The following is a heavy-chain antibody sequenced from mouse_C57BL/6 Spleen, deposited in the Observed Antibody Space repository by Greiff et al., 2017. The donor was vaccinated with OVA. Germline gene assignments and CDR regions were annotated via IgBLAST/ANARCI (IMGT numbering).Heavy chain of an antibody. CDR3: ARERHDGYYDAMDY. Sequence: DVQLQESGPGLVKPSQSLSLTCSVTGYSITSGYYWNWIRQFPGNKLEWMGYISYDGSNNYNPSLKNRISITRDTSKNQFFLKLNSVTTEDTATYYCARERHDGYYDAMDYWGQGTSVTVSS. CDR2: ISYDGSN. J-gene: IGHJ4*01. D-gene: IGHD2-3*01. V-gene: IGHV3-6*01. CDR1: GYSITSGYY.